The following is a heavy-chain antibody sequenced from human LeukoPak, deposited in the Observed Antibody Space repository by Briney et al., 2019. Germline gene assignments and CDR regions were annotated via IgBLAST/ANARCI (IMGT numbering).Heavy chain of an antibody. Sequence: SETLSLTCTVSGGSISSSSYYWGWIRQPPGKGLEWIGSIYYSGSTYYNPSLKSRVTISVDTSKNQFSLKLSSVTAADTAVYYCAGTRRYCSGGSCYNWFDPWGQGTLVIVSS. D-gene: IGHD2-15*01. CDR3: AGTRRYCSGGSCYNWFDP. V-gene: IGHV4-39*01. CDR2: IYYSGST. CDR1: GGSISSSSYY. J-gene: IGHJ5*02.